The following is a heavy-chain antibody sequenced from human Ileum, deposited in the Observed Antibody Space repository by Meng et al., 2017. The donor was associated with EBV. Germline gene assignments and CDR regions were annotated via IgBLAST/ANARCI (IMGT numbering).Heavy chain of an antibody. CDR3: ARGKSGSYSLDY. D-gene: IGHD3-10*01. CDR1: GYTFTGYY. Sequence: QGRLVQSGAEGKKPGASVKVSCKASGYTFTGYYMHWVRQAPGQGLEWMGWINPNSGGTRYAQNFQGRVSMTRDTSITTAYMELSRLRSADTAMYYCARGKSGSYSLDYWGQGTLVTVSS. CDR2: INPNSGGT. V-gene: IGHV1-2*02. J-gene: IGHJ4*02.